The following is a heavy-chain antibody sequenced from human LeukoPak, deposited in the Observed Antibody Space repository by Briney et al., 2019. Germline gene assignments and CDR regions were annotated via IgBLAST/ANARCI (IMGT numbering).Heavy chain of an antibody. CDR2: INPNSGGT. J-gene: IGHJ6*03. CDR1: GYTFTGYY. CDR3: ARGGYCSSTSCRTYYYYYYMDV. Sequence: GASVKVSCKASGYTFTGYYMHWVRQAPGQGLEWMGWINPNSGGTNYAQKFQGRVTMTRDTSISTAYMELSRLRSDDTAVYYCARGGYCSSTSCRTYYYYYYMDVWGKGTTVTVSS. D-gene: IGHD2-2*01. V-gene: IGHV1-2*02.